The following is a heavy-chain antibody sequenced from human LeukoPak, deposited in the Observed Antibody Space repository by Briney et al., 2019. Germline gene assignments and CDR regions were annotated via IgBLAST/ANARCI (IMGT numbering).Heavy chain of an antibody. CDR3: AKSNGYGLVDI. CDR2: IHHSGST. J-gene: IGHJ3*02. Sequence: SETLSLTCTVSGYSISSDYYWGWIRQPPGKGLEWIGFIHHSGSTYYNPSLKSRVTISVDTSRNQFSLKLNSVTAADTAVYCCAKSNGYGLVDIWGQGTMVTVSS. D-gene: IGHD3-10*01. V-gene: IGHV4-38-2*02. CDR1: GYSISSDYY.